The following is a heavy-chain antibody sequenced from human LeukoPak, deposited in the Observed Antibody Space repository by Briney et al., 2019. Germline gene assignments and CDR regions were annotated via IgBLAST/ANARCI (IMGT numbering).Heavy chain of an antibody. V-gene: IGHV3-48*01. J-gene: IGHJ4*02. CDR2: ISSSSNDI. Sequence: PGGSLRLSCAASRFTFSTYSMNWVRQAPGKGLEWVSYISSSSNDIYYADSVKGRFTISRDNAKNSLYLQMNNLRAEDTAVYYCAKDTHMTTVTPNFDYWGQGTLVTVSS. CDR3: AKDTHMTTVTPNFDY. D-gene: IGHD4-17*01. CDR1: RFTFSTYS.